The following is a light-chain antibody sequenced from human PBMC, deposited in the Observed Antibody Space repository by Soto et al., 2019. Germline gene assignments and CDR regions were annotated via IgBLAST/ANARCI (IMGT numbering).Light chain of an antibody. CDR1: QSVSSSY. CDR2: GAS. CDR3: QQYGSSPPIT. V-gene: IGKV3-20*01. Sequence: ETVLTQSPGALSLYPGERATLSCRASQSVSSSYLAWYQQKPGQAPRLLIYGASSRATGIPDRFSGSGSGTDFTLTISRLEPEDFAVYYCQQYGSSPPITFGQRTRLEIK. J-gene: IGKJ5*01.